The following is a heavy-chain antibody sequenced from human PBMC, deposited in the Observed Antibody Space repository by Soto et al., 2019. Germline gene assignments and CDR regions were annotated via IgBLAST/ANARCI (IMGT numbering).Heavy chain of an antibody. CDR2: INRDGSKK. V-gene: IGHV3-7*05. D-gene: IGHD6-13*01. J-gene: IGHJ3*02. Sequence: EVQLEESGGDLVQPGGSLRLPCAASGFTLSAYWMTWVCQAPGKGLEWVANINRDGSKKSYLDSVRGRFTISRDNVGNSLYLQMDSLRADDTALYYCARDVSPGSSSLYLDAFDIWGQGTMVTVSS. CDR3: ARDVSPGSSSLYLDAFDI. CDR1: GFTLSAYW.